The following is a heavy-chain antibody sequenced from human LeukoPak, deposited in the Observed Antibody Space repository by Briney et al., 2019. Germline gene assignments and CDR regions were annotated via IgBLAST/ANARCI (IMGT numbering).Heavy chain of an antibody. V-gene: IGHV3-11*04. CDR2: ITNSWNTV. Sequence: GGSLRLSCAASGFTFSDYYMSWIRQAPGKGLEWVSYITNSWNTVYYADSVKGRFTISRDNAKNSLYLQMNSLRVEDTAVYYCARDRGIVGTTGYYYMDVWGKGTTVTVSS. CDR1: GFTFSDYY. J-gene: IGHJ6*03. CDR3: ARDRGIVGTTGYYYMDV. D-gene: IGHD1-26*01.